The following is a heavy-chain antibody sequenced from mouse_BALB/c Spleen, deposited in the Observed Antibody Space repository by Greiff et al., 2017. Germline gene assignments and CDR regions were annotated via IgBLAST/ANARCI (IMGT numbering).Heavy chain of an antibody. J-gene: IGHJ1*01. V-gene: IGHV3-6*02. CDR1: GYSITSGYY. Sequence: EVQLQESGPGLVKPSQSLSLTCSVTGYSITSGYYWNWIRQFPGNKLEWMGYISYDGSNNYNPSLKNRISITRDTSKNQFFLKLNSVTTEDTATYYCAREGGYYVFDVWGAGTTVTVSS. CDR2: ISYDGSN. D-gene: IGHD2-3*01. CDR3: AREGGYYVFDV.